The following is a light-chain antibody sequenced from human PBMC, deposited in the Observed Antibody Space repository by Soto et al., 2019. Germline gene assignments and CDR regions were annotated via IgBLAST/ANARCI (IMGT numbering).Light chain of an antibody. CDR2: HVS. CDR1: ESLVHSDGKTY. V-gene: IGKV2D-29*01. J-gene: IGKJ5*01. Sequence: DIVMTQTPLSLSVTPGQPASISCKSSESLVHSDGKTYLYWYLQKPGQPPQLLIYHVSNRFSGVPERFSGSGSGADVTLKISRVEADDVGVYYCMQSMLIPLTFGQGTRLEIK. CDR3: MQSMLIPLT.